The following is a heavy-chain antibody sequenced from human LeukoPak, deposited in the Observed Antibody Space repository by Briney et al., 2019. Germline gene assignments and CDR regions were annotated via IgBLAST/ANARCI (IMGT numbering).Heavy chain of an antibody. J-gene: IGHJ6*02. CDR3: ARRSSTVTPVVDV. D-gene: IGHD4-17*01. CDR2: IYPGDSDT. CDR1: GYSFTSYW. Sequence: GESLKISCKGSGYSFTSYWIGWVRQMPGKGLEWMGTIYPGDSDTRYSPSFQGQVTISADKSISTAYLQWSSLKASDTAMYYCARRSSTVTPVVDVWGQGTTVTVSS. V-gene: IGHV5-51*01.